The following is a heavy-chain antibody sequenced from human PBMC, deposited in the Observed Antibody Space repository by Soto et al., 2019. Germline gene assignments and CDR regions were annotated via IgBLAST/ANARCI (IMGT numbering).Heavy chain of an antibody. J-gene: IGHJ5*02. CDR1: GYTFTSYP. V-gene: IGHV1-8*01. CDR3: GRYLDYFCSRRSSFEA. D-gene: IGHD3-16*01. CDR2: MNPITGNT. Sequence: QVQLVQSGAEVKKPGASVKVSCTASGYTFTSYPINWVRQATGQGPEYMGWMNPITGNTDYAQKFQGRVTMTRDNPKCTRYIEGTRRRSEDTDVYDRGRYLDYFCSRRSSFEAWGQGTRGTV.